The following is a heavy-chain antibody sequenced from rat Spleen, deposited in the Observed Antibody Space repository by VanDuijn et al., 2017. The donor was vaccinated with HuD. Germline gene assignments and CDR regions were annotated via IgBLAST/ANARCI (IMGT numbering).Heavy chain of an antibody. Sequence: EVQLGESGGGFVLPGRSLKLSCVASGFTFSKYDMAWVRQAPTKGLEWVASISTSGDTTYYRDSVKGRFTISRDNAKSTLYLQMDSLRSEDTATYYCARDRNWYFDFWGPGTMVTVSS. CDR3: ARDRNWYFDF. J-gene: IGHJ1*01. CDR2: ISTSGDTT. V-gene: IGHV5-25*01. CDR1: GFTFSKYD.